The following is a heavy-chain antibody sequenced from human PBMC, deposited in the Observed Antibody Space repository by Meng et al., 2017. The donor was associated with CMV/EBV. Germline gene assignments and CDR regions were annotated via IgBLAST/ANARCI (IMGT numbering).Heavy chain of an antibody. CDR2: INPSGGST. V-gene: IGHV1-46*01. CDR1: GYTFTGYY. CDR3: ARGPSIVVVHNWFDP. D-gene: IGHD2-2*01. J-gene: IGHJ5*02. Sequence: SGYTFTGYYIHSARQAPGQGLEWMGIINPSGGSTSYAQKFQGRVTMTRDTSTSTVYMELSSLRSEDTAVYYCARGPSIVVVHNWFDPWGQGTLVTVSS.